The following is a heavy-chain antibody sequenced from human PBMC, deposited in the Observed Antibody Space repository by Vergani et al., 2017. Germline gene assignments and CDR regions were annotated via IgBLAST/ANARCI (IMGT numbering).Heavy chain of an antibody. J-gene: IGHJ4*02. CDR2: INHSGST. Sequence: QVQLQQWGAGLLKPSETLSLICAVYGGSFSGYYWSWIRQPPGKGLEWIGEINHSGSTNYNPSLKSRVTISVDTSKNQFSLKLSSVTAADTAVYYCARGGGLTYYYGSGSYSHFDYWGQGTLVTVSS. CDR3: ARGGGLTYYYGSGSYSHFDY. D-gene: IGHD3-10*01. CDR1: GGSFSGYY. V-gene: IGHV4-34*01.